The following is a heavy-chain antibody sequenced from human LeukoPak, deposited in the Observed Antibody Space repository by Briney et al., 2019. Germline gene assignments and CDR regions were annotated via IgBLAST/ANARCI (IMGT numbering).Heavy chain of an antibody. V-gene: IGHV3-53*01. Sequence: AGGSLRLSCAASGFTVSSNYMSWVRQAPGKGLDWVSVIYSGGNTYYADSVKGRFTISRDNSKNTLYLQMNSLRAEDTAVYYCAKVGYCSSTSCFYWGQGTLVTVSS. D-gene: IGHD2-2*01. CDR2: IYSGGNT. CDR1: GFTVSSNY. CDR3: AKVGYCSSTSCFY. J-gene: IGHJ4*02.